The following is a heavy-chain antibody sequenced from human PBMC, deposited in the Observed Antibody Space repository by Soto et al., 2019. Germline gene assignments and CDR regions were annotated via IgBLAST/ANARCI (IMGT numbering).Heavy chain of an antibody. CDR1: GGSFSGYY. D-gene: IGHD5-18*01. Sequence: SETLSLTCAVYGGSFSGYYWTWIRQPPGKGLEWIGSIYDTGRTNYNPSLESRVTISVDTSKNQFSLKLSSVTAADTAVYYCARDSGYSYTGDAFDIWGQGTMVTVSS. V-gene: IGHV4-59*01. CDR2: IYDTGRT. J-gene: IGHJ3*02. CDR3: ARDSGYSYTGDAFDI.